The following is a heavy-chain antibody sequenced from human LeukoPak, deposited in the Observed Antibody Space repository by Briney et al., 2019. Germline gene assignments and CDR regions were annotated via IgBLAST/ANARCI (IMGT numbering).Heavy chain of an antibody. Sequence: GGSLRLSSAASGFTFNDYALHWVRQPPGKGLEWVSGISWNSGGIGYADSVKGRFTISRDNAKNSLYLQMNSLRAEDTAVYYCAREAGGLMVRGVIGIDYWGQGTLVTVSS. J-gene: IGHJ4*02. CDR3: AREAGGLMVRGVIGIDY. V-gene: IGHV3-9*01. D-gene: IGHD3-10*01. CDR2: ISWNSGGI. CDR1: GFTFNDYA.